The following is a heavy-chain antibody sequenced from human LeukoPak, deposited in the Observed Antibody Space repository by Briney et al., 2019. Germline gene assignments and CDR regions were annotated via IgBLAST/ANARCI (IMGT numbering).Heavy chain of an antibody. CDR3: AKDRIPDNRWNFDF. CDR2: IFGGGGST. J-gene: IGHJ4*02. D-gene: IGHD1-1*01. CDR1: GFTFSTFT. Sequence: GGSLRLSCAASGFTFSTFTMNWVRQAPGRGLEWVSGIFGGGGSTFYADSVKGRFTVSRDNSKHILYLQMNTLRADDTAIYYCAKDRIPDNRWNFDFWGQGTPVTVSS. V-gene: IGHV3-23*01.